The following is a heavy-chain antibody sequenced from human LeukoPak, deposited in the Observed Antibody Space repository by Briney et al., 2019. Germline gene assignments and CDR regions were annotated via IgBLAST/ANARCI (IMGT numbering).Heavy chain of an antibody. CDR1: GFTFSSYA. Sequence: GGSLRLSCAASGFTFSSYAMSWVRQAPGKGLEWVSAISGSGGSTYYADSVKGRFTISRDNSKNTLYLQMNSLRAEDTAVYYCAKDYYDSSGYYLDYFDYWAREPWSPSPQ. D-gene: IGHD3-22*01. CDR3: AKDYYDSSGYYLDYFDY. CDR2: ISGSGGST. J-gene: IGHJ4*02. V-gene: IGHV3-23*01.